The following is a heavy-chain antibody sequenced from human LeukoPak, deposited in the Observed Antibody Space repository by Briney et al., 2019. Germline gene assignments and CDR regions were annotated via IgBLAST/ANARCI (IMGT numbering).Heavy chain of an antibody. V-gene: IGHV4-4*02. CDR3: ARARNEILAGYYSFDY. J-gene: IGHJ4*02. CDR1: GGSINTNNW. Sequence: ASETLSLTCAVSGGSINTNNWWSWVRRPLGKGLEWIGEIYHSGNTNYNPSLKRRVTISGDKSKNQFSLKLSSVTAADTAIYYCARARNEILAGYYSFDYWGQGILVTVSS. D-gene: IGHD3-9*01. CDR2: IYHSGNT.